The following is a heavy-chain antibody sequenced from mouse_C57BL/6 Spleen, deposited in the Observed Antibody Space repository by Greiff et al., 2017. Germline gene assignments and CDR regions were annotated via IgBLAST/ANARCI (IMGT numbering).Heavy chain of an antibody. J-gene: IGHJ1*03. V-gene: IGHV5-16*01. D-gene: IGHD4-1*01. CDR3: ARDLGRGYWYFDV. CDR2: INYDGSST. CDR1: GFTFSDYY. Sequence: CTASGFTFSDYYMAWVRQVPEKGLEWVANINYDGSSTYYLDSLKSRFIISRDNAKNILYLQMSSLKSEDTATYYCARDLGRGYWYFDVWGTGTTVTVSS.